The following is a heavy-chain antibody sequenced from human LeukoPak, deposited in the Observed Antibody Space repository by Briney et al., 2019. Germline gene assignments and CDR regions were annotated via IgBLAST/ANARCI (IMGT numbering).Heavy chain of an antibody. CDR3: ARGPYCSGGSCYYYYYMDV. CDR2: INPNSGGT. CDR1: GYTFTGYY. V-gene: IGHV1-2*02. Sequence: ASVKVSCKASGYTFTGYYMHWVRQAPGQGLEWMGWINPNSGGTNYAQKFQGRVTMTRDTFISTAYMELSRLRSDDTAVYYCARGPYCSGGSCYYYYYMDVWGKGTTVTISS. D-gene: IGHD2-15*01. J-gene: IGHJ6*03.